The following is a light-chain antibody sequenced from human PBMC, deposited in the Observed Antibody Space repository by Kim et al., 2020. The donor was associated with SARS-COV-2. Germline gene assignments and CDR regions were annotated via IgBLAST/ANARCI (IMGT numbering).Light chain of an antibody. CDR2: GSS. CDR1: PGVNWSY. Sequence: ATHRCRGSPGVNWSYVAWSEETPGQAPRLLIYGSSSRTTVIPNRCSCSASGTVFPLTISRLEPEDFAVYYCQQYGSSPLFGGGTKVDIK. V-gene: IGKV3-20*01. CDR3: QQYGSSPL. J-gene: IGKJ4*02.